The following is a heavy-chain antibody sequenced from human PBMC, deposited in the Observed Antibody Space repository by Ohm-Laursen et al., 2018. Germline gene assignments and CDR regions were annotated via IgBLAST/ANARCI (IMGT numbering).Heavy chain of an antibody. Sequence: TLSLTCPVSGGSISSGGYYWSWIRQHPGKGLEWIGYIYYSGSTYYNPSLKSRVTISVDTSKNQFSLKLSSVTAADTAVYYCARALSTVTTDYFDYWGQGTLVTVSS. J-gene: IGHJ4*02. V-gene: IGHV4-31*03. CDR2: IYYSGST. CDR3: ARALSTVTTDYFDY. D-gene: IGHD4-11*01. CDR1: GGSISSGGYY.